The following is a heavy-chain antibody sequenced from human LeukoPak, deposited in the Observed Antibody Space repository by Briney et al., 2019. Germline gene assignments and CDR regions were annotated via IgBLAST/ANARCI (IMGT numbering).Heavy chain of an antibody. V-gene: IGHV3-30*02. CDR2: IRYDGSIK. CDR3: ARSAVAGRWGGYYFDY. Sequence: QSGGSLRLSCAASGFTFSSYGMHWVRQAPGKGLEWVAFIRYDGSIKYYADSVKGRFTISRDNSKNTLYLQMNSLRAEDTAVYYCARSAVAGRWGGYYFDYWGQGTLVTVSS. CDR1: GFTFSSYG. J-gene: IGHJ4*02. D-gene: IGHD6-19*01.